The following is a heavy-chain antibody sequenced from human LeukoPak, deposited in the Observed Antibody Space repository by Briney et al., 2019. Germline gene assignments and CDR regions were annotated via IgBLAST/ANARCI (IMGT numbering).Heavy chain of an antibody. CDR2: IYYSGST. CDR3: ARGPVNTDYGGNPGVWFQH. Sequence: PSETLSLTCTVSGDSSSSGDYFWNWIRQPPGKGLEWIGYIYYSGSTYYNPSLKSRVTISVDTSKNQFSLKLSSVTAADTAVYYCARGPVNTDYGGNPGVWFQHWGQGTLVTVSS. V-gene: IGHV4-31*03. CDR1: GDSSSSGDYF. D-gene: IGHD4-23*01. J-gene: IGHJ1*01.